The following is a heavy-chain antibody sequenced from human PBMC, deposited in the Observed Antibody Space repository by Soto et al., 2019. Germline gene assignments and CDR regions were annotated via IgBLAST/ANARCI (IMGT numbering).Heavy chain of an antibody. CDR1: GFTFSSYW. Sequence: GESLKISCAASGFTFSSYWMSWVRQAPGKGLEWVANIKQDGSEKYYVDSVKGRFTISRDNAKNSLYLQMNSLRAEDTAVYYCARDRGYCSSTSCYASPNFDYWGQGTLVTVSS. J-gene: IGHJ4*02. CDR3: ARDRGYCSSTSCYASPNFDY. CDR2: IKQDGSEK. D-gene: IGHD2-2*01. V-gene: IGHV3-7*01.